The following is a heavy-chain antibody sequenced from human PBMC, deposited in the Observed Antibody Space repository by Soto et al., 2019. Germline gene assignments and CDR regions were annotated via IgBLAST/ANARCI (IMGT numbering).Heavy chain of an antibody. CDR2: IGAYNGNT. Sequence: QVQLVQSGAEVKKPGASVKVSCKASGYTFTSYGISWVRQAPGQGLEWMGWIGAYNGNTNYAQKLQGRVTMTTDTSTSTAYMELRSLRSDDTAVYYCARDYRVVVAGTGVFDYWGQGTLVTVSS. CDR3: ARDYRVVVAGTGVFDY. CDR1: GYTFTSYG. D-gene: IGHD2-15*01. J-gene: IGHJ4*02. V-gene: IGHV1-18*01.